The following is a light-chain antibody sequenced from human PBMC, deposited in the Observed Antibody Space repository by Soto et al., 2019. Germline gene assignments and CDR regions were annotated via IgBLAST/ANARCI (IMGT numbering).Light chain of an antibody. CDR3: AAWDDTLNGLV. J-gene: IGLJ2*01. Sequence: QAVVTQPPSASGTSGQRVTISCSGSSSNIGSNYVYWYQQVPGTAPRLLMYRASQRPSGVPDRFSGSKSGTSASLAISGLRSEDEADYYCAAWDDTLNGLVFGGGTKLTVL. CDR1: SSNIGSNY. V-gene: IGLV1-47*01. CDR2: RAS.